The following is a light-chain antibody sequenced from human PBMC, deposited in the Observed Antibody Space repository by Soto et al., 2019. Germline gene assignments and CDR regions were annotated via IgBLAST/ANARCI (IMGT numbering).Light chain of an antibody. CDR1: QSLLHSNGNIY. Sequence: VLTQSPLSLPVTPGEPASISCRSSQSLLHSNGNIYLDWYLQKPGQSPQLLIYLGSIRASGVPDRFSGSGSGTDFTLKITRGEAEDVGFYHCLQAMHAPRTFGLRNQVDI. CDR3: LQAMHAPRT. V-gene: IGKV2-28*01. CDR2: LGS. J-gene: IGKJ1*01.